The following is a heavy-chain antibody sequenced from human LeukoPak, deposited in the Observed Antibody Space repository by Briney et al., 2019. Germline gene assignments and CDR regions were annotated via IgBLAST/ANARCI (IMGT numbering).Heavy chain of an antibody. Sequence: PSETLSLTCSVFGDSISNYYWSWIRQPPGKGLEWIGYLYDSGITNYNPSLKSRVTISVDTSKNQFSLKLRSVTAADTAVYYCARQRLPEQGYCSAGSCYPRYEFDYWGQGTLVTVSS. D-gene: IGHD2-15*01. CDR2: LYDSGIT. CDR3: ARQRLPEQGYCSAGSCYPRYEFDY. J-gene: IGHJ4*02. V-gene: IGHV4-59*01. CDR1: GDSISNYY.